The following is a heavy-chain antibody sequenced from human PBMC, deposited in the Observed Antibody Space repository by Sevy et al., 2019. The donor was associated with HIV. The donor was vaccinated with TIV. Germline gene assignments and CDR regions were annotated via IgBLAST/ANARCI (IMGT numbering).Heavy chain of an antibody. V-gene: IGHV3-23*01. Sequence: GGSLRLSCAASGFTFNKYSMSWVRQPPGKGLEWVATLSFGCGEINYADSVKGGFTISRDNSKNSFYLQMNNLRAEDTALYYCAREGCTKPHDYWGQGTLVTVSS. CDR3: AREGCTKPHDY. CDR1: GFTFNKYS. J-gene: IGHJ4*02. D-gene: IGHD2-8*01. CDR2: LSFGCGEI.